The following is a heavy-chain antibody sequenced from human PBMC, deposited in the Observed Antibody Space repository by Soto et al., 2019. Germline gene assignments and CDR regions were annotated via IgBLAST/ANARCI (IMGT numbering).Heavy chain of an antibody. Sequence: SETLSLTCTVSGGSISSSSYYWGWIRQPPGKGLEWIGSIYYSGSTYYNPSLKSRVTISVDTSKNQFSLKLSSVTAADTAVYYCARHCVDTAMPFDYWGQGTLVTVSS. J-gene: IGHJ4*02. CDR1: GGSISSSSYY. CDR3: ARHCVDTAMPFDY. CDR2: IYYSGST. V-gene: IGHV4-39*01. D-gene: IGHD5-18*01.